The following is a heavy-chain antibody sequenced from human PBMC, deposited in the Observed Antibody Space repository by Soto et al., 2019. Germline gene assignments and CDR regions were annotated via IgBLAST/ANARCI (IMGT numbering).Heavy chain of an antibody. Sequence: SETLSLTCTVSGGSISSGGYYWSWIRQHPGKGLEWIGYIYYSGSTYYNPSLKSRVTISVDTSKNQFSLKLSSVTAADTAVYYCAREGLELRNDCDIWGQGTMVTVSS. CDR2: IYYSGST. V-gene: IGHV4-31*03. J-gene: IGHJ3*02. CDR1: GGSISSGGYY. CDR3: AREGLELRNDCDI. D-gene: IGHD1-7*01.